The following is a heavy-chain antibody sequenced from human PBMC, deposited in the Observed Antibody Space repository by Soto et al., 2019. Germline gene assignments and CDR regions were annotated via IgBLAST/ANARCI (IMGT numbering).Heavy chain of an antibody. CDR1: GHTLIQLS. CDR2: FDPEEGET. CDR3: ATGRITSARGYFFDS. J-gene: IGHJ4*02. D-gene: IGHD2-15*01. V-gene: IGHV1-24*01. Sequence: ASVKASCKVSGHTLIQLSMHWVRQAPGKGLEWIGGFDPEEGETIFAQKFQGRVTMTEDTATDTAFMDLSSLRSEDTAIYYCATGRITSARGYFFDSWGQGILVTVSS.